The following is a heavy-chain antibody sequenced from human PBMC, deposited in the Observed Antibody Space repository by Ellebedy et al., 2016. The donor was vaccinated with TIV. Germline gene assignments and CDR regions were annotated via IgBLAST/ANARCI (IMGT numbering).Heavy chain of an antibody. CDR3: ARRTGSYLFDY. CDR1: GYDFSDYW. V-gene: IGHV5-51*01. CDR2: IYPGDSDT. J-gene: IGHJ4*02. Sequence: GASLKISCKTSGYDFSDYWFGWVRQIPGKGLEWMGIIYPGDSDTRVSPSFQGQVTISADKSTSTAYLQWRSLKASDTAIYYCARRTGSYLFDYWGQGTLVTVSS. D-gene: IGHD1-26*01.